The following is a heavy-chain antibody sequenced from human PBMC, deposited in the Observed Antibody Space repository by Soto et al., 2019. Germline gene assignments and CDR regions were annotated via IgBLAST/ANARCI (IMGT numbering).Heavy chain of an antibody. J-gene: IGHJ4*02. CDR3: ARHVAVPRTRGFDY. Sequence: QVQLQESGPGLVKPSGTLFLTCAVSGGSISDNWWSWVRQPPGKGLERIGEIYHSGTTYYTPSLRSRVVILVDKSASQISLTLSSVTAADTAVYYCARHVAVPRTRGFDYWGPGTLVAVSS. D-gene: IGHD2-21*01. CDR1: GGSISDNW. CDR2: IYHSGTT. V-gene: IGHV4-4*02.